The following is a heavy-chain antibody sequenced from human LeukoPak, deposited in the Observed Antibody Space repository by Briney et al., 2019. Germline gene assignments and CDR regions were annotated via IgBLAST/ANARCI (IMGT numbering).Heavy chain of an antibody. CDR2: SSYSGST. V-gene: IGHV4-39*07. J-gene: IGHJ4*02. CDR1: GGSISSSTYY. D-gene: IGHD2-15*01. Sequence: PSETLSLTCTASGGSISSSTYYWGWIRQPPGKGLEWIGSSSYSGSTYYNPSLKSRVTMSVDTSKNQFSLKLRSVTAADTAVYYCARGTPYCSGGSCYDQFDFWGQGTLVTVSS. CDR3: ARGTPYCSGGSCYDQFDF.